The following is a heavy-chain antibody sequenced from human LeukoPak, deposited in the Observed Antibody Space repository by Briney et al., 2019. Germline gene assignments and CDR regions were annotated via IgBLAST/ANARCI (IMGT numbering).Heavy chain of an antibody. Sequence: PSETLSLTCAVSGGSISSGGYSWSWIRQPPGKGLEWIGSFYYGGITYYNPSLKSRVTISVDTSKNKFSLKLTSVTAADTAVYFCARRWTTSDYYTVLDPWGQGTPVTVSS. V-gene: IGHV4-30-2*03. J-gene: IGHJ5*02. CDR3: ARRWTTSDYYTVLDP. CDR1: GGSISSGGYS. D-gene: IGHD3-3*01. CDR2: FYYGGIT.